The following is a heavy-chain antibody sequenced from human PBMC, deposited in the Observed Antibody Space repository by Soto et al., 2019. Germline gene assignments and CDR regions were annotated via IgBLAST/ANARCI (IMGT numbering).Heavy chain of an antibody. Sequence: ASVKVSCKASGYTFTSYGISWVRQAPGQGLEWMGWISAYNGNTNYAQKLQGRVTMTTDTSTSTAYMELRSLRAEDTAVYYCARDTARAMVRIYYGMDVWGQGTTVTVSS. CDR2: ISAYNGNT. CDR1: GYTFTSYG. D-gene: IGHD3-10*01. V-gene: IGHV1-18*01. J-gene: IGHJ6*02. CDR3: ARDTARAMVRIYYGMDV.